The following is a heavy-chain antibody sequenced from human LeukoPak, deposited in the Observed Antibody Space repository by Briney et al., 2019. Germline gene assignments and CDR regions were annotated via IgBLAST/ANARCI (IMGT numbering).Heavy chain of an antibody. CDR2: ISHDGNVE. D-gene: IGHD6-19*01. V-gene: IGHV3-30*18. Sequence: TGVSLRLSCEVSGLTINNRGMHWVRQAPGKGLEWVAMISHDGNVEYYLDSVKGRLTISRDNSKNTLYLQMNSLTTEDTAIYYCAKDWGASGWYNWFDSWGQGTQVTVSS. CDR1: GLTINNRG. CDR3: AKDWGASGWYNWFDS. J-gene: IGHJ5*01.